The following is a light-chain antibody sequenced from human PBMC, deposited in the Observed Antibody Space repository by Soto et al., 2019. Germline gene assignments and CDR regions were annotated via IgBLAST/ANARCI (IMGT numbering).Light chain of an antibody. CDR2: GAS. CDR3: QQSHSTPLT. J-gene: IGKJ4*01. CDR1: LRISTY. V-gene: IGKV1-39*01. Sequence: DIQLIQSPSSLSASVGDRVTITCRASLRISTYLNWYQHKPGKAPKLLIYGASSLQSGVPSRFSGSGSGTDFTLTISRLHPEDSATYYCQQSHSTPLTFGGGTNLEI.